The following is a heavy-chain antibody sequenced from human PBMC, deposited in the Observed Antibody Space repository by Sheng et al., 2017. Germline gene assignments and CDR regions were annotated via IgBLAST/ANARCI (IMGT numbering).Heavy chain of an antibody. Sequence: QVQLQESGPGLVKPSETLSLTCTVSGGSISSYYWSWIRQPPGKGLEWIGYIYYSGSTNYNPSLKSRVTISVDTSKNQFSLKLSSVIAADTAVYYCARDRGAAAGPNFDYWGQGTLVTVSS. CDR2: IYYSGST. D-gene: IGHD6-13*01. V-gene: IGHV4-59*12. CDR3: ARDRGAAAGPNFDY. J-gene: IGHJ4*02. CDR1: GGSISSYY.